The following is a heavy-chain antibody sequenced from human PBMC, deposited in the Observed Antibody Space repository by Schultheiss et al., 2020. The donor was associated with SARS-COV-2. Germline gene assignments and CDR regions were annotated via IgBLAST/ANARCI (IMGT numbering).Heavy chain of an antibody. CDR1: GYPFTNYY. D-gene: IGHD4-11*01. CDR3: ARSWGYSNPPFDYFDY. CDR2: IIPIFGTA. J-gene: IGHJ4*02. Sequence: KISCKASGYPFTNYYIHWVRQAPGQGLEWMGGIIPIFGTANYAQKFQGRVTITADESTSTAYMELSSLRSEDTAVYYCARSWGYSNPPFDYFDYWGQGTLVTVSS. V-gene: IGHV1-69*01.